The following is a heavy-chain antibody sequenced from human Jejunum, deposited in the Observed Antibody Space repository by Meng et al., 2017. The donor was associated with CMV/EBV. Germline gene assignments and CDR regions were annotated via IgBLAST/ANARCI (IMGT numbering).Heavy chain of an antibody. V-gene: IGHV4-59*01. CDR3: ARRWEGLTWFDY. CDR1: GFTFNIGH. CDR2: VSYSGST. J-gene: IGHJ4*02. Sequence: SGFTFNIGHMNWVRQPPGKGLEWIGYVSYSGSTNYNSSLKSRVTISVDTPKNQFSLKLNSVTAADTAVYFCARRWEGLTWFDYWVQGTRVTVSS. D-gene: IGHD1-26*01.